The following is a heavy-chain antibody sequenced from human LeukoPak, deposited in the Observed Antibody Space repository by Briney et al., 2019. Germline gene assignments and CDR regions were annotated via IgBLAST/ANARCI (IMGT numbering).Heavy chain of an antibody. CDR2: IRYDGSNK. CDR1: GFIFSSYG. Sequence: PGGSLRLSCAASGFIFSSYGMYWVRQAPGKGLEWVAFIRYDGSNKYYADSVKGRFTISRDNSKNTLYLQMDSLRAEDTAVYYCAKDSPTDLGYCSSTSCYNGDAFDIWGQGTMVTVSS. D-gene: IGHD2-2*02. CDR3: AKDSPTDLGYCSSTSCYNGDAFDI. J-gene: IGHJ3*02. V-gene: IGHV3-30*02.